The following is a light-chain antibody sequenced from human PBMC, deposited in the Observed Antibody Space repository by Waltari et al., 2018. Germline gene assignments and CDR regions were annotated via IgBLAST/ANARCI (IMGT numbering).Light chain of an antibody. CDR2: KDT. CDR1: ALPKQY. V-gene: IGLV3-25*03. J-gene: IGLJ1*01. Sequence: SYELTQPPSVPVSPGQTARITCSGDALPKQYVYWYQWKAGQAPVVVIYKDTERPSGIPDRFSGSTSGTTVTLTISGVQAEDEADYFCQSADNSGTYVFGSGTQVTVL. CDR3: QSADNSGTYV.